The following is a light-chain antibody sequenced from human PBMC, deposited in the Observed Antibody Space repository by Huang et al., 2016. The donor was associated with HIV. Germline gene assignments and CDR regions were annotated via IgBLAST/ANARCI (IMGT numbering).Light chain of an antibody. J-gene: IGKJ2*01. CDR2: GAT. CDR1: QSVNTN. V-gene: IGKV3D-15*01. Sequence: EIVMTQSPATLSVSPGERVTVSCRASQSVNTNIAWYHQRIGQAPRLLLYGATTRATDIPARVSGSGSGTQFTLTISGLQSADFGIYYCQHYNNWPYTFGQGTKLEI. CDR3: QHYNNWPYT.